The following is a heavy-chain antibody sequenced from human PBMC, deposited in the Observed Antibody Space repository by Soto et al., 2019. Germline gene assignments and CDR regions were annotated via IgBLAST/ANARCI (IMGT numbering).Heavy chain of an antibody. J-gene: IGHJ4*02. CDR1: GYTFTGYY. D-gene: IGHD6-6*01. Sequence: ASVKVSCKASGYTFTGYYMHWVRQAPGQGLEWMGWINPNSGGTNYAQKFQGRVTMTRDTSISTAYMELSRLRSDDTAVYYCAGEGAYSSSSWGFDYWGQGTLVTVSS. CDR3: AGEGAYSSSSWGFDY. V-gene: IGHV1-2*02. CDR2: INPNSGGT.